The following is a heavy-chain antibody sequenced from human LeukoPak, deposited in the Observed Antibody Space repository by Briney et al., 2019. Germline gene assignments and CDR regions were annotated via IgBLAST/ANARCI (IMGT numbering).Heavy chain of an antibody. CDR1: GFTFSSYS. CDR2: ISSSSSYI. CDR3: ARDREGYYSSSTLSDY. Sequence: PGGSLRLSCAASGFTFSSYSMNWVRQAPGKGLEWVSSISSSSSYIYYADSVKGRFTISRDNAKNSLYLQMNSLRVEDTAVYYCARDREGYYSSSTLSDYWGQGTLVTVSS. D-gene: IGHD6-13*01. V-gene: IGHV3-21*01. J-gene: IGHJ4*02.